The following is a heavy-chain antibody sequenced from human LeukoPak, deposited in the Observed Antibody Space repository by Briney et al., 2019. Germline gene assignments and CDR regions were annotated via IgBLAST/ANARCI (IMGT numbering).Heavy chain of an antibody. D-gene: IGHD3-9*01. CDR2: NRNCSSPI. Sequence: PGGSLRLSCAASGFTFTSYSINWVRHAPGKWREWVSYNRNCSSPIYHADSVKGRFTISRDNAKNSLYLQMNSLRAEDTAVYYCASRFDWSTDYWGQGTLVTVSS. CDR3: ASRFDWSTDY. J-gene: IGHJ4*01. V-gene: IGHV3-48*04. CDR1: GFTFTSYS.